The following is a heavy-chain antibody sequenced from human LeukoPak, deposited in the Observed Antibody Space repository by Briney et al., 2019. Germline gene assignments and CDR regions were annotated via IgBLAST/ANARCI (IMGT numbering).Heavy chain of an antibody. Sequence: KASETLSLTCTVSGGSISTSNYYWGWIRQPPGKGLEWIGNIFYSGSTYYSPSLRSRVTISLDTSRNQFSLKLNSVTAADTAVYYCARSGSYSGPYVYWGQGTVVTVSS. CDR1: GGSISTSNYY. CDR2: IFYSGST. D-gene: IGHD1-26*01. CDR3: ARSGSYSGPYVY. J-gene: IGHJ4*02. V-gene: IGHV4-39*07.